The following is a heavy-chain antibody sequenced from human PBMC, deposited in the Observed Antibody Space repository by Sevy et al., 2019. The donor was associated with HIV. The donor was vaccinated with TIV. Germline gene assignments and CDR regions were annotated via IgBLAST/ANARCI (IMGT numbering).Heavy chain of an antibody. CDR3: AKVVGSKGELLEFYAMDV. Sequence: GGSLRLSCAASGFSFRNYGMYWVRQAPGKGLEWVAVISFDGNNKYYAHSLKGRFTISRDNSKNTLYLQMNSLRAEDTAVYYCAKVVGSKGELLEFYAMDVWGQGTTVTVSS. D-gene: IGHD1-26*01. J-gene: IGHJ6*02. V-gene: IGHV3-30*18. CDR1: GFSFRNYG. CDR2: ISFDGNNK.